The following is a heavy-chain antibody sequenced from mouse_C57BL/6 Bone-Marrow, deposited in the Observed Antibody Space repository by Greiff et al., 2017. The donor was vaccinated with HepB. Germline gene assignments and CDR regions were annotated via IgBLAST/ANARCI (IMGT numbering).Heavy chain of an antibody. CDR2: ISNLAYSI. CDR1: GFTFSDYG. Sequence: EVQGVESGGGLVQPGGSLKLSCAASGFTFSDYGMAWVRQAPRKGPEWVAFISNLAYSIYYADTVTGRFTISRENAKNTLYLEMSSLRSEDTAMYYCARHYRGYFDVWGTGTTVTVSS. V-gene: IGHV5-15*01. CDR3: ARHYRGYFDV. D-gene: IGHD2-14*01. J-gene: IGHJ1*03.